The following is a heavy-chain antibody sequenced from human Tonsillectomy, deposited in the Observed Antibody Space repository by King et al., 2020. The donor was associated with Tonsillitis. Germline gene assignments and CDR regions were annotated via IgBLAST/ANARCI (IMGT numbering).Heavy chain of an antibody. CDR3: ARTYDSSGYYWDFDY. Sequence: QLVQSGGGLVKPGGSLRLSCAASGFTFSSYSMHWVRQAPGKGLEWVSSISISSSYIYYADSMKGRFTISRDNAKNSLYLQMNSLRAEDTAVYYCARTYDSSGYYWDFDYWGQGTLVTVSS. CDR1: GFTFSSYS. CDR2: ISISSSYI. J-gene: IGHJ4*02. V-gene: IGHV3-21*01. D-gene: IGHD3-22*01.